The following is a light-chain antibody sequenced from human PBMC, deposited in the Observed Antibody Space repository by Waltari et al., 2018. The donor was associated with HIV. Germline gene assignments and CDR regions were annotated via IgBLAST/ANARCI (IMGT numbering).Light chain of an antibody. V-gene: IGLV2-14*01. CDR3: SSYSSSNTRI. CDR2: DVN. Sequence: QSAIPLPASVSASPGQSIPISCTGSSRPLAGSTHSPWYQQHPGKAPKLMIFDVNNRPSGVSNRFSGSKSGNTASLTISGLQAEDEADYYCSSYSSSNTRIFGGGTKLTVL. J-gene: IGLJ2*01. CDR1: SRPLAGSTH.